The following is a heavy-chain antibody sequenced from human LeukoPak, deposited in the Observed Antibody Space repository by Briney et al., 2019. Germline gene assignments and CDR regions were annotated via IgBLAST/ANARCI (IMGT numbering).Heavy chain of an antibody. CDR2: ISSSGSTI. CDR3: ARDLAVADKRD. CDR1: GFTFSDYY. V-gene: IGHV3-11*01. J-gene: IGHJ4*02. Sequence: GRSLRLSCAASGFTFSDYYMSWIRQAPGKGLERVSYISSSGSTIYYADSVKGRFTISRDNAKNSLYLQMNSLRAEDTAVYYCARDLAVADKRDWGQGTLVTVSS. D-gene: IGHD6-19*01.